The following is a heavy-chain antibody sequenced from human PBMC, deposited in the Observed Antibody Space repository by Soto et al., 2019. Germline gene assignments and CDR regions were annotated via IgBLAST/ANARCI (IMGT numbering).Heavy chain of an antibody. CDR1: GGSISSYY. J-gene: IGHJ4*02. Sequence: QVQLQESGPGLVKPSETLSLTCTVSGGSISSYYWSWIRQPPGKGLEWIGYIYYSGSTNYNPSLKSRVTISVDTSKNQFSLKLSSVTAADTAVYYCARDLGGDYWYYFDYWGQGTLVTVSS. CDR3: ARDLGGDYWYYFDY. D-gene: IGHD4-17*01. V-gene: IGHV4-59*01. CDR2: IYYSGST.